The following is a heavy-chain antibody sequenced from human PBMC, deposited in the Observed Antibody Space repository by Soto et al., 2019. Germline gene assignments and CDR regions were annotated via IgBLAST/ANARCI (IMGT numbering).Heavy chain of an antibody. Sequence: QVQLQESGPGLVKPSETLSLTCTVSGGSISSYYWSWIRQPPGKGLEWIGYIYYSGSTNYNPSLNSRATISVDTSKTHFSLMLRSVTAADTAVYYCARRYGSCFDYWGQGTLVTVSS. J-gene: IGHJ4*02. V-gene: IGHV4-59*08. CDR2: IYYSGST. CDR3: ARRYGSCFDY. CDR1: GGSISSYY. D-gene: IGHD5-18*01.